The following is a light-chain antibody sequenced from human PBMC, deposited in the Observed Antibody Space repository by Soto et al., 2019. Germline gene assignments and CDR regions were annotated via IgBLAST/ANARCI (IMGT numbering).Light chain of an antibody. CDR1: QSVSSSH. CDR2: GAS. J-gene: IGKJ1*01. Sequence: EIVLTQSPGTLSLSPGERATLSCRASQSVSSSHLAWYQQKPGQAPRLLIYGASSRATGIPDRFSGGGSGTDLTLTISRLEPEDFAVYYCQQYGSSLTWTFGQGTKVEIK. CDR3: QQYGSSLTWT. V-gene: IGKV3-20*01.